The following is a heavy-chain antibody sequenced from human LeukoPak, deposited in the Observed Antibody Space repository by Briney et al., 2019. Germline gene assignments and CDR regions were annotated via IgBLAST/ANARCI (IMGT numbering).Heavy chain of an antibody. CDR3: AITSGYSSSWYEGWFDP. J-gene: IGHJ5*02. CDR2: INPNSGGT. D-gene: IGHD6-13*01. Sequence: GASVKVSCKASGYTFTSYYMHWVRQAPGQGLEWMGWINPNSGGTNYAQKFQGRVTMTRHTSISTAYMELSRLRSDDTAVYYCAITSGYSSSWYEGWFDPWGQGTLVTVSS. CDR1: GYTFTSYY. V-gene: IGHV1-2*02.